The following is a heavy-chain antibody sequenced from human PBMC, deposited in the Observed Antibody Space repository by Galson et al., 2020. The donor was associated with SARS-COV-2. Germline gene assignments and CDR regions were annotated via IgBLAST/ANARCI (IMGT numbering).Heavy chain of an antibody. V-gene: IGHV3-23*01. Sequence: GGSLRLSCAASGFTFSTYAMSWVRQAPGKGPEWVSAMSGSGSGGSIYYADSVKGRFTISRDNSKKMLYLQMNNLRAEDTAVYYCAKRASVTTSGFYGMDVWGQGTTVTVSS. CDR2: MSGSGSGGSI. J-gene: IGHJ6*02. CDR1: GFTFSTYA. CDR3: AKRASVTTSGFYGMDV. D-gene: IGHD4-17*01.